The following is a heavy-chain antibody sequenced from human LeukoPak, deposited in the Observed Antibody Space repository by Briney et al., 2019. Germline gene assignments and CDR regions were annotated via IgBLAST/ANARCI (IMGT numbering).Heavy chain of an antibody. J-gene: IGHJ4*02. CDR1: GGSISSYY. CDR2: IYYSGST. CDR3: ARDGQWLDY. V-gene: IGHV4-59*01. D-gene: IGHD6-19*01. Sequence: SETLSLTCTASGGSISSYYWSWIRQPPGKGLEWIGYIYYSGSTTYNPSLKSRVTISVDTSKNQFSLKLSSVTAADTAVYYCARDGQWLDYWGRGTLVSVSS.